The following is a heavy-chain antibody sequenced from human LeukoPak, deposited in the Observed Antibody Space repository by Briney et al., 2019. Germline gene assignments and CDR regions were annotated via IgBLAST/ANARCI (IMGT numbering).Heavy chain of an antibody. J-gene: IGHJ4*02. CDR3: ASGYYYGSGSAGDLDY. D-gene: IGHD3-10*01. V-gene: IGHV3-53*01. CDR2: IYSGGST. Sequence: GGSLRLSCAASGFTVSSNYMSWVRQAPGKGLEWVSVIYSGGSTYYADPMKGRFTISRDNSKNTLYLQMNSLRAEDTAVYYCASGYYYGSGSAGDLDYWGQGTLVTVSS. CDR1: GFTVSSNY.